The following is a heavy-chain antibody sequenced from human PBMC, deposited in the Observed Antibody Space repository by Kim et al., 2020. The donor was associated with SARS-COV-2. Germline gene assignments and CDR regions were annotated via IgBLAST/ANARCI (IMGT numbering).Heavy chain of an antibody. V-gene: IGHV3-30-3*01. J-gene: IGHJ3*02. CDR1: GFTFSSYA. D-gene: IGHD7-27*01. CDR3: ARDAWGWDSDAFDI. Sequence: GGSLRLSCAASGFTFSSYAMHWVRQAPGKGLEWVAVISYDGSNKYYADSVKGRFTISRDNSKNTLYLQMNSLRAEDTAVYYCARDAWGWDSDAFDIWGQGTMVTVSS. CDR2: ISYDGSNK.